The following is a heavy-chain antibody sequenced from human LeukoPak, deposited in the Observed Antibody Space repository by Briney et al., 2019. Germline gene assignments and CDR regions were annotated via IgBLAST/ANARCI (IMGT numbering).Heavy chain of an antibody. CDR3: SRSGSYFDY. D-gene: IGHD1-26*01. Sequence: HPGGSLRLSCAASGFIFSTYDMNWVRQAPGKGREWVSYISSSSGTIYYADSVKGRFTISRDNAKNSLYLQMNSLRDEDTAVYYCSRSGSYFDYWGQGTLVTVSA. J-gene: IGHJ4*02. CDR2: ISSSSGTI. CDR1: GFIFSTYD. V-gene: IGHV3-48*02.